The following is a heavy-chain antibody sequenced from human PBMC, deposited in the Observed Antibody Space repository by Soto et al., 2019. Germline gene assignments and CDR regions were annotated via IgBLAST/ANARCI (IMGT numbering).Heavy chain of an antibody. CDR2: INVGNGNT. J-gene: IGHJ3*02. CDR1: GYTFTSYA. Sequence: ASVKVSCKASGYTFTSYALHWVRQAPGQRLEWMGWINVGNGNTKYSQKFQGRVTITKDTSASTAYMELSSLRSEDTAVYYCARANGAFDIWGQGTMVTVSS. V-gene: IGHV1-3*01. CDR3: ARANGAFDI. D-gene: IGHD2-8*01.